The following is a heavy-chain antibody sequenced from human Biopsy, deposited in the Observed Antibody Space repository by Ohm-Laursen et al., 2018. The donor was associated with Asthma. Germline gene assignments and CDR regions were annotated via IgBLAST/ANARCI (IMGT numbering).Heavy chain of an antibody. CDR1: GFTFRSYA. Sequence: SLRLSCTASGFTFRSYAMHWVRQAPGKGLEWVAVGGSYYDGGLKYYADSVNGRFTVSKDDSKNTLYLQMNSLRPDDTAVYYCARDVMEWYLPAFDFWGQGTLVTVSS. D-gene: IGHD3-3*01. CDR2: GGSYYDGGLK. J-gene: IGHJ4*01. CDR3: ARDVMEWYLPAFDF. V-gene: IGHV3-30-3*01.